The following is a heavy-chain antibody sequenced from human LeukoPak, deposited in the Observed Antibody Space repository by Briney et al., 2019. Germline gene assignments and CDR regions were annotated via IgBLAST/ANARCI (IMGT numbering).Heavy chain of an antibody. J-gene: IGHJ4*02. CDR3: ARSSDSSGYYADY. CDR2: INPSGGST. V-gene: IGHV1-46*01. CDR1: GYTLTTYY. D-gene: IGHD3-22*01. Sequence: ASVNVSCKASGYTLTTYYMHWVRQSPGQGLEWMGIINPSGGSTSYAQKFRGRVTMTRDTSTSTVYMELSSLRSEDTAVYYCARSSDSSGYYADYWGQGTLVTVSS.